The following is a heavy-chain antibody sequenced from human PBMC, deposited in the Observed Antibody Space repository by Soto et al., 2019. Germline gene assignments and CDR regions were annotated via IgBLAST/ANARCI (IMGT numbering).Heavy chain of an antibody. V-gene: IGHV3-53*03. D-gene: IGHD1-1*01. J-gene: IGHJ3*01. Sequence: DVQLVESGGGLIQPGESLRLSCAAFGLTISGKKYVAWVRQSPGKGLEWVSGLYDVDGSFYADSVRGRFTTCSDSSKTTVYLQMNDLRPDDTAVYYCATWHEREHAYDVWGQGTTVTVSS. CDR2: LYDVDGS. CDR3: ATWHEREHAYDV. CDR1: GLTISGKKY.